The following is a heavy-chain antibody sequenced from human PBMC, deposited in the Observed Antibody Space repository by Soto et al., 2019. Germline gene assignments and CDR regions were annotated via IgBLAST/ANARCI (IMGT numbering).Heavy chain of an antibody. V-gene: IGHV3-21*01. CDR1: GFTFSSYS. J-gene: IGHJ4*02. CDR3: ARDSSGWLIDY. Sequence: GGSLRLSCAASGFTFSSYSMNWVRQAPGKGLEWVSSISTSSYIYYADSVKGRFTISRDNAKNSLYLQMNSLRAEDTAVYYCARDSSGWLIDYWGQGTLVTSPQ. D-gene: IGHD6-19*01. CDR2: ISTSSYI.